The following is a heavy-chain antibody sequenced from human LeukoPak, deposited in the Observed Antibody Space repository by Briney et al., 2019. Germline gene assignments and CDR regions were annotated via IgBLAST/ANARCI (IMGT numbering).Heavy chain of an antibody. CDR3: ARGRYDSSGYYPIFDF. J-gene: IGHJ4*02. CDR2: ISRSSIYI. V-gene: IGHV3-21*01. CDR1: GFTFNNYN. Sequence: GGSLRLSCAASGFTFNNYNMNWVRQAPGKGLEWVSSISRSSIYIYYANSVKGRFTISRDNAKKSLYLQMNSLRAEDTAVYYCARGRYDSSGYYPIFDFWGQGTLVTVSS. D-gene: IGHD3-22*01.